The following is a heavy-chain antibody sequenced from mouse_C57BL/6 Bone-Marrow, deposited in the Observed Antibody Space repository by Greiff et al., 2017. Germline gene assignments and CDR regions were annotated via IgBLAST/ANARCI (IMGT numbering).Heavy chain of an antibody. Sequence: EVKLVESGGGLVQPGGSLKLSCAASGFTFSDYYVSWVRQTPEKRLEWVAYISNGGGSTYYPDTVKGRFTISRDNAKNTLYLQMSRLKSEDTAMYYCARQDFSSPYYFDYWGQGTTLTVSS. CDR3: ARQDFSSPYYFDY. V-gene: IGHV5-12*01. J-gene: IGHJ2*01. D-gene: IGHD1-1*01. CDR2: ISNGGGST. CDR1: GFTFSDYY.